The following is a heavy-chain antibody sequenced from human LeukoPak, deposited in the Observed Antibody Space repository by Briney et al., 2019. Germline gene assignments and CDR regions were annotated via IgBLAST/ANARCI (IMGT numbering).Heavy chain of an antibody. V-gene: IGHV1-18*01. D-gene: IGHD2-15*01. CDR2: ISAYNGNT. CDR1: GYTFTSYG. J-gene: IGHJ5*02. Sequence: ASVKVSCKASGYTFTSYGISWVRQAPGQGLEWMGWISAYNGNTNYAQKLQGRVTMTTDTSTSTAYMELRSLRSDDKAVYYCARTGYCSGGSCGRDWFDPWGQGTLLTVSS. CDR3: ARTGYCSGGSCGRDWFDP.